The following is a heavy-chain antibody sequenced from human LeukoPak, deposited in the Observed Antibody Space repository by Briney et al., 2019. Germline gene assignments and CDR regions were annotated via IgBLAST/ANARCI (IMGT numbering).Heavy chain of an antibody. CDR1: GFTFSNYS. CDR3: AKIRESIWQAGFDY. Sequence: GGSLRLSCAASGFTFSNYSMNWVRQAPGKGLEWVSHISSRSCTIYYADSVKGRFTVSRDNSKNTLYLQMNSLRAEDAAVYYCAKIRESIWQAGFDYWGQGTMVSISS. J-gene: IGHJ4*02. D-gene: IGHD6-6*01. CDR2: ISSRSCTI. V-gene: IGHV3-48*01.